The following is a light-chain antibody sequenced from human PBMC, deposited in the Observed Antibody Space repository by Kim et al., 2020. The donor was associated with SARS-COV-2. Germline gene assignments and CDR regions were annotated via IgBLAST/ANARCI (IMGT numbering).Light chain of an antibody. J-gene: IGLJ3*02. V-gene: IGLV3-1*01. CDR3: QAWDSSTPWV. Sequence: SPGQTASITFSGDKLEDNYSCWYQQKPGHSPVLVIYQDSKRPSGIPERFSGSNSGNTATLTSSGTQAMDEADYYCQAWDSSTPWVFGGGTQLTVL. CDR1: KLEDNY. CDR2: QDS.